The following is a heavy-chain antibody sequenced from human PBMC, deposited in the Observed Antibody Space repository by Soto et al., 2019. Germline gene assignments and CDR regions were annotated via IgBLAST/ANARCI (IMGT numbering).Heavy chain of an antibody. V-gene: IGHV3-23*01. CDR1: GFTFNHYA. Sequence: GWSLRLSCAASGFTFNHYAFSLVLQAPGKGLECVSISTANGGTFYADSVKGRFTISRDNSKNTVYLQMSSLRVEDTAIYYRATDYTVDADTSSVILFEYWCQGTLVTVSS. D-gene: IGHD3-3*01. J-gene: IGHJ4*02. CDR3: ATDYTVDADTSSVILFEY. CDR2: STANGGT.